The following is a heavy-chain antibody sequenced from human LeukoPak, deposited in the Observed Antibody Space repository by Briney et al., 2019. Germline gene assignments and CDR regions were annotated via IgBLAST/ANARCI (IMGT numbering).Heavy chain of an antibody. D-gene: IGHD3-10*01. J-gene: IGHJ2*01. CDR3: ARDWAGSTYGYWYFDL. CDR2: IYTGGTT. V-gene: IGHV4-4*07. CDR1: GGSITSYN. Sequence: PSETLSLTCLVSGGSITSYNLSWIRLTAGKGLEWIGRIYTGGTTNYNPSFKSRVSVSISKSKNQFSLKVTSVTAADTAVYYCARDWAGSTYGYWYFDLWGRGTLVTVSS.